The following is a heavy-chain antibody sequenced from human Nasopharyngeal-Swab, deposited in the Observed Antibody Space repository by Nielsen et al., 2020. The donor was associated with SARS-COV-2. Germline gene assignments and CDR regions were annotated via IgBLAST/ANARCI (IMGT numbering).Heavy chain of an antibody. D-gene: IGHD3-22*01. CDR3: AREGTTYYYDSSGYYSEYYFDY. J-gene: IGHJ4*02. CDR2: ISSSGTTI. Sequence: GESLKISCAASGFTFSSYEMNWVRQAPGKGLEWLSYISSSGTTIYYADSVKGRFTIYRDNAKNSLYLQMNSLRAEDTAVYYCAREGTTYYYDSSGYYSEYYFDYWGQGTLVTVSS. V-gene: IGHV3-48*03. CDR1: GFTFSSYE.